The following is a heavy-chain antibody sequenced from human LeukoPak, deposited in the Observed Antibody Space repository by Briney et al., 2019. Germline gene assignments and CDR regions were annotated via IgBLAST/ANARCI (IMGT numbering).Heavy chain of an antibody. Sequence: GASVKISCKASGYTFTGYYLHWVRQAPGHGLEWIGWIKPNSGGTKYAQKFQGRVTMTSDTSISTAYMELSRLTSDDTAVYYCARNTRSTLAYDYWGQGTLVTVSS. CDR3: ARNTRSTLAYDY. J-gene: IGHJ4*02. D-gene: IGHD1-1*01. V-gene: IGHV1-2*02. CDR2: IKPNSGGT. CDR1: GYTFTGYY.